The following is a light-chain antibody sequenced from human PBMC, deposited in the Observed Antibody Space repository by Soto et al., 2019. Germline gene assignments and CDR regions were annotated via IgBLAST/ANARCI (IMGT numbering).Light chain of an antibody. J-gene: IGKJ5*01. CDR2: CAS. CDR1: QTPPNRY. V-gene: IGKV3-20*01. Sequence: EIVLTQSPGTLSLSPGERAPLSCRSSQTPPNRYVAWYQQKPGQAPRFVSWCASNRAAGIPDRFSGSGSGTEFSLTISRVEPEDCAVNYCQEYDGSLRITFGQGTRLEIK. CDR3: QEYDGSLRIT.